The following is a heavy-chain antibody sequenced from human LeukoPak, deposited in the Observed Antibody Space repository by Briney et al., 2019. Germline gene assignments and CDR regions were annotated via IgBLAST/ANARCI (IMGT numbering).Heavy chain of an antibody. Sequence: SETPSLTCAVYGGSFSGYYWSWIRQPPGKGLEWIGEINHSGSTNYNPSLKSRVTISVDTSKNQFSLKLSSVTAADTAVYYCARGARGVVTAIRNNPRFDYWGQGTLVTVSS. CDR2: INHSGST. D-gene: IGHD2-21*02. V-gene: IGHV4-34*01. CDR3: ARGARGVVTAIRNNPRFDY. J-gene: IGHJ4*02. CDR1: GGSFSGYY.